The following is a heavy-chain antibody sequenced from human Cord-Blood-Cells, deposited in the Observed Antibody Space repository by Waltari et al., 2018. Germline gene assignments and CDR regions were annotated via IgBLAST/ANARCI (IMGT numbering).Heavy chain of an antibody. CDR1: GSPVCSLW. J-gene: IGHJ3*02. D-gene: IGHD7-27*01. Sequence: EVQMVESGGGFVERGGSLRLSWAASGSPVCSLWMPRLRQAPGKGLVVVSRINSDGSSTSYADSVKGRFTISRDNAKNTLYLQMNSLRAEDTAVYYCARELTGDLAFDIWGQGTMVTVSS. CDR3: ARELTGDLAFDI. CDR2: INSDGSST. V-gene: IGHV3-74*01.